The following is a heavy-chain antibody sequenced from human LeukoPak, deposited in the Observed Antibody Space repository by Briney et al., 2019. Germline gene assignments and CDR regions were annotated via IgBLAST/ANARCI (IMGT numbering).Heavy chain of an antibody. CDR1: GYTFTSYA. CDR2: INAGNGNT. V-gene: IGHV1-3*01. D-gene: IGHD4-17*01. J-gene: IGHJ4*02. Sequence: ASVKVSCKASGYTFTSYAMHWVRQAPGQRLELMGWINAGNGNTKYSQKFQGRVTITRDTSASTTYMELSSLRSEDTAVYYCARDLTTVTSGGNYWSQGTLVTVSS. CDR3: ARDLTTVTSGGNY.